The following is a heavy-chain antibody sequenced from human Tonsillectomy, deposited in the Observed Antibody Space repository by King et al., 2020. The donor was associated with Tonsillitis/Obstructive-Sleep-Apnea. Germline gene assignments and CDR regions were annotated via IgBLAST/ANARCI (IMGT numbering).Heavy chain of an antibody. D-gene: IGHD2-2*01. CDR2: ISYDAGRS. J-gene: IGHJ4*02. Sequence: VQLVESGGGVVQPGRSLRLSCVASGFTFSNYAMHWVRQAPGKGLEWGAVISYDAGRSYYADSVKGRFTISRDNSKHTLNLHMNSLRVEDTAVYYCARYQVKWTYYFDLWGQGTLGTVSS. CDR3: ARYQVKWTYYFDL. CDR1: GFTFSNYA. V-gene: IGHV3-30*04.